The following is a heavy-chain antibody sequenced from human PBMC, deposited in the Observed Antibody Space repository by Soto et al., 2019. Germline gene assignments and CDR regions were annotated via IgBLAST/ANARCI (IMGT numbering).Heavy chain of an antibody. V-gene: IGHV4-28*01. D-gene: IGHD1-26*01. Sequence: QVQLQESGPGLVKPSDTLSLTCAVSGYSISSSNWWGWIRQPPGKGLEWIGYIYYSGTTYYNPSLTSRVTMPVDTSTNQFSLKLTSVTAVDTAVYYCARREIQGPIDYWGQGTLVTVSS. J-gene: IGHJ4*02. CDR3: ARREIQGPIDY. CDR1: GYSISSSNW. CDR2: IYYSGTT.